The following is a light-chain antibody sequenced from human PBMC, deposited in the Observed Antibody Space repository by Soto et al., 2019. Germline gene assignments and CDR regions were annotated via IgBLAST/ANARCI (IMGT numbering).Light chain of an antibody. Sequence: IVLTLFPGPLCLSPGESSPVSCRASQSVSSYLAWYQQKPGQDHRLLIYDASNRATGIPARFSGSGSGTDFTLTISSLEPEDFAVYYCQQRSNWPITFGQGTRLEI. V-gene: IGKV3-11*01. CDR2: DAS. CDR3: QQRSNWPIT. J-gene: IGKJ5*01. CDR1: QSVSSY.